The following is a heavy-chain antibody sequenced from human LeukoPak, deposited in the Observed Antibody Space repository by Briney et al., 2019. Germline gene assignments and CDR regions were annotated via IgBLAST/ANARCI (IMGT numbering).Heavy chain of an antibody. CDR1: GGSFSGYY. CDR2: INPSGST. CDR3: AREEDYYGSGSYYRFPNWFDP. V-gene: IGHV4-34*01. Sequence: SETLSLTCAVYGGSFSGYYWSWIRQPPGKGLEWIGEINPSGSTNYNPSLKSRVTISVDTSKNQFSLKLSSVTAADTAVYYCAREEDYYGSGSYYRFPNWFDPWGQGTLVTVSS. D-gene: IGHD3-10*01. J-gene: IGHJ5*02.